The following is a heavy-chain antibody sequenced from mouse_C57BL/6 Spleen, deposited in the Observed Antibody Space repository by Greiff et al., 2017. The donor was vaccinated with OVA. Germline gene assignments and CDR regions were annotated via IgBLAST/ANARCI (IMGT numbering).Heavy chain of an antibody. J-gene: IGHJ1*03. CDR1: GYTFTSYW. D-gene: IGHD1-1*01. V-gene: IGHV1-52*01. CDR3: ARRRYYGSSYDDV. Sequence: QVQLQQPGAELVRPGSSVKLSCKASGYTFTSYWMHWVKQRPIQGLEWIGNIDPSDSETHYNQKFKDKATLTVDKSSSTAYMQLSSLTSEDSAVYYCARRRYYGSSYDDVWGTGTTVTVSS. CDR2: IDPSDSET.